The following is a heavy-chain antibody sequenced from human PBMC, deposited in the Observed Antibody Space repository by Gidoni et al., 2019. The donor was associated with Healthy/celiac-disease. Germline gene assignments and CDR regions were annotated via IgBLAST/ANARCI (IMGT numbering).Heavy chain of an antibody. CDR3: ARGHSSGWYDWYFDL. V-gene: IGHV4-34*01. CDR2: INHSGST. Sequence: QVQLQQWGAGLLKPSETLSLTCAVYGGSFSGYYWSWIRQPPGKGLEWIGEINHSGSTNYNPSLKSRVTISVDTSKNQFSLKLSSVTAADTAVYYCARGHSSGWYDWYFDLWGRGTLVTVSS. D-gene: IGHD6-19*01. CDR1: GGSFSGYY. J-gene: IGHJ2*01.